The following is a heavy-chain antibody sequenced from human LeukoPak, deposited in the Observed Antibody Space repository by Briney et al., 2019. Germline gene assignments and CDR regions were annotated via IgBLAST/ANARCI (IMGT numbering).Heavy chain of an antibody. CDR1: GGSITSGDYY. Sequence: SQTLSLTCTVSGGSITSGDYYWSWIRQSPGKGLEWIGYIYCSGSTYYNPSLKSRVTISIDTSKNQFSLKLSSVTAADTAVYYCGRDRNYGSTSPWGQGTLVTVSS. D-gene: IGHD3-16*01. CDR3: GRDRNYGSTSP. J-gene: IGHJ5*02. V-gene: IGHV4-30-4*01. CDR2: IYCSGST.